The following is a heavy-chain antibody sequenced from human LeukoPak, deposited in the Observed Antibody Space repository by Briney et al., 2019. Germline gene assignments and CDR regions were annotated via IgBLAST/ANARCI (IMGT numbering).Heavy chain of an antibody. CDR2: IYSGGST. V-gene: IGHV3-66*01. J-gene: IGHJ4*02. D-gene: IGHD2-15*01. CDR3: ASSSGYCSGGSCFDY. Sequence: GGSLRLSCAASGFTVSSNYMSWVRQAPGKGLEWVSVIYSGGSTYYADSVKGRFTISRDNSKNTLYLQMNSLRAEDTAVYYCASSSGYCSGGSCFDYWGQGTLVTVSS. CDR1: GFTVSSNY.